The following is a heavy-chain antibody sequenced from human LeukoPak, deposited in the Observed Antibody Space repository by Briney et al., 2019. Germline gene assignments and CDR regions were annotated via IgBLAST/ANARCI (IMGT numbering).Heavy chain of an antibody. V-gene: IGHV4-34*01. Sequence: SETLSLTCAVYGGSFSGYYWSWIRQPPGKGLEWIGEINHSGSTNYNPSLKSRVTISVDTSKSQFSLKLSSVTAADTAVYYCAIYRSPNDAFDIWGQGTMVTVSS. D-gene: IGHD2-2*02. CDR1: GGSFSGYY. CDR3: AIYRSPNDAFDI. J-gene: IGHJ3*02. CDR2: INHSGST.